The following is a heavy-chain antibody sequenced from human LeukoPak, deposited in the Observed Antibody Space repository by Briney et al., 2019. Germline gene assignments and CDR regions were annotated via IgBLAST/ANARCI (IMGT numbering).Heavy chain of an antibody. D-gene: IGHD6-13*01. J-gene: IGHJ6*02. CDR3: ARAYSSSWYNYYYGMDV. V-gene: IGHV1-8*01. CDR1: GYTFTSYD. Sequence: ASVKVSCKASGYTFTSYDINWVRQATGQGLEWMGWMNPNSGNTGYAQKFQGRVTMTRNTSISTAYMELSSLRSEDTAVYYCARAYSSSWYNYYYGMDVWGQGTTVTVSS. CDR2: MNPNSGNT.